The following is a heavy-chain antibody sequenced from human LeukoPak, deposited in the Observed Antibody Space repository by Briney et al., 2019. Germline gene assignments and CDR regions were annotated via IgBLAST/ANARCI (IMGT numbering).Heavy chain of an antibody. Sequence: SETLSLTCTVSGGSISSYYWSWIRQPPGKGLEWIGYIYYSGSTNYNPSLKSRVTISVDTSKNQFSLKLSSVTAADTAVYYCAGRNPYCSSTSCYQSPWFDPWGQGTLVTVSS. CDR2: IYYSGST. CDR1: GGSISSYY. V-gene: IGHV4-59*08. J-gene: IGHJ5*02. CDR3: AGRNPYCSSTSCYQSPWFDP. D-gene: IGHD2-2*01.